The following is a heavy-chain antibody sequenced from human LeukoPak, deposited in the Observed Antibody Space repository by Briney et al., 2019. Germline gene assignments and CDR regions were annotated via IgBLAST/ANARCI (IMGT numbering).Heavy chain of an antibody. V-gene: IGHV3-23*01. Sequence: GGSLRLSCAASRFTFSGFAMSWVRQAPGKGLEWVSGISGSGDNTHYAASVKGWFTISRDNSKNTLFLQMNSLRAEDTAVYYCAKRLAYDSGGSDYFDFWGQGTLVTVSS. J-gene: IGHJ4*02. CDR3: AKRLAYDSGGSDYFDF. CDR2: ISGSGDNT. D-gene: IGHD3-10*01. CDR1: RFTFSGFA.